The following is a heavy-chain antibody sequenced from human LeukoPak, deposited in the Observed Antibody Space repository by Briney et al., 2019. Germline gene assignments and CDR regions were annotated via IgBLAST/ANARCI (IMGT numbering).Heavy chain of an antibody. CDR1: GGSISSYY. J-gene: IGHJ4*02. Sequence: SETLSLTCTVSGGSISSYYWSWIRQPPGKGLEWIGYIYYSGSTNYNPSLKSRVTISVDTSKNQFSLKLSSVTAADTAVYYCARGTTVTKVPLLPGFFDYWGQGTLVTVSS. CDR3: ARGTTVTKVPLLPGFFDY. D-gene: IGHD4-17*01. V-gene: IGHV4-59*01. CDR2: IYYSGST.